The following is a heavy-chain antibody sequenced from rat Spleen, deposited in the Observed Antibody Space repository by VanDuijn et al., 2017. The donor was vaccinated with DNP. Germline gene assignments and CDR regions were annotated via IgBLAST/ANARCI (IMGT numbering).Heavy chain of an antibody. CDR1: GFPLPSYP. CDR3: ARLFGY. J-gene: IGHJ3*01. CDR2: MWSYGDT. Sequence: QVQMKASGPGLVQPSHPLSHPSTVSGFPLPSYPVHWVRQPPGKGLEWMGVMWSYGDTSYKTDLKSRLTSSRETSKSQVFLKMNSLQTEDTATYYCARLFGYWGQGTLVTVSS. V-gene: IGHV2-32*01.